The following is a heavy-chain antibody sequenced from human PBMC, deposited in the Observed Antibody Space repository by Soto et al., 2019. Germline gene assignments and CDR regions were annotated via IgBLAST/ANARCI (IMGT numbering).Heavy chain of an antibody. J-gene: IGHJ4*02. V-gene: IGHV3-11*01. CDR3: ARGTQKRYCTGGSCYTVDY. CDR1: GFTFSDYY. CDR2: ISSTASTM. D-gene: IGHD2-15*01. Sequence: GGSLRLSCAASGFTFSDYYMSWIRQAPGKGLEWVSYISSTASTMYYADSVKGRFTISRDNAKNSLYLQMNSLRAEDTAVYYCARGTQKRYCTGGSCYTVDYWGQGTLVTVSS.